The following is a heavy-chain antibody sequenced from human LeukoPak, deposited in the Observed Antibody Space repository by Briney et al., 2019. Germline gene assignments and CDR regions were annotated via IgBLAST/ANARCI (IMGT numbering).Heavy chain of an antibody. J-gene: IGHJ4*02. CDR3: ARSGFYGSHPFDY. D-gene: IGHD2/OR15-2a*01. CDR1: GGSVSSDSYY. V-gene: IGHV4-61*01. CDR2: IYYNGNT. Sequence: SETLSLTCTVSGGSVSSDSYYWSWIRQPPGKGLECIGYIYYNGNTNYSPSLKSRVAISIDTPKNQFSLKLNSVTAADTAVYYCARSGFYGSHPFDYWGQGSLVTVSS.